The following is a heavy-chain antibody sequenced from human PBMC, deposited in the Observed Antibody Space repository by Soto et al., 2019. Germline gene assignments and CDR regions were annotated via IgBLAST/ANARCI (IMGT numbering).Heavy chain of an antibody. Sequence: SVKVSCKAAGYTFTSYTISWVRQAPGQGLEWMGRIIPILGIANYAQKFQGRVTITADKSTSTAYMELSSLRSEDTAVYYCARESCSSTSCLGWFDPWGQGTLVTVSS. CDR2: IIPILGIA. CDR1: GYTFTSYT. CDR3: ARESCSSTSCLGWFDP. J-gene: IGHJ5*02. V-gene: IGHV1-69*04. D-gene: IGHD2-2*01.